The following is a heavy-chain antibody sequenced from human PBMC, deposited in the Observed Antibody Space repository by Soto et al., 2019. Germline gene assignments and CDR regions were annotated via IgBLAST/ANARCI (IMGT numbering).Heavy chain of an antibody. Sequence: EVQLVESGGGLVQPGGSLRLSCAASGFSFSDHYMDWVRQTPGKGLEWVGRIRRKVNSYTTEYAAAVKGRFTISRDDSKNSLNLQMNSLKIEDTAVYYCTRDLVAGTPGGLDVWGQGTAVAVSS. CDR3: TRDLVAGTPGGLDV. D-gene: IGHD6-19*01. V-gene: IGHV3-72*01. CDR2: IRRKVNSYTT. CDR1: GFSFSDHY. J-gene: IGHJ6*02.